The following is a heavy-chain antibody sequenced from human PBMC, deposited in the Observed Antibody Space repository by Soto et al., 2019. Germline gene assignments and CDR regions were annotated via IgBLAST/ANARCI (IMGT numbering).Heavy chain of an antibody. J-gene: IGHJ4*02. D-gene: IGHD2-15*01. Sequence: QVQLVQSGAEVKKPGSSVKVSCKASGGTFSSYAISWVRQAPGQGLEWMGGIIPIFGTANYAQKFQGSVTITADESTNTAYMELSSLRSEDTAVYYCARESCSGGRCYSNYWGQGTLVTVSS. CDR3: ARESCSGGRCYSNY. CDR2: IIPIFGTA. V-gene: IGHV1-69*12. CDR1: GGTFSSYA.